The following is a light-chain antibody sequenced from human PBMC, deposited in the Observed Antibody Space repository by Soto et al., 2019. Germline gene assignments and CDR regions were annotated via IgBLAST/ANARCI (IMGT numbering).Light chain of an antibody. CDR1: SSDVSGYDY. Sequence: QSVLAQPASVSGSPGQSITISCTGTSSDVSGYDYVSWYQLHPGKAPKLMVFEVSNRPSGVSYRFSGSKSGNTASLTISGLQAEDEADYFCSSYSISTAYLFGTGTKVTVL. V-gene: IGLV2-14*01. J-gene: IGLJ1*01. CDR3: SSYSISTAYL. CDR2: EVS.